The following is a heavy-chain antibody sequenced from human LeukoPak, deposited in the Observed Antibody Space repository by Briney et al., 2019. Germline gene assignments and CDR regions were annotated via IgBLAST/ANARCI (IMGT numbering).Heavy chain of an antibody. CDR1: GFTFSSYE. Sequence: PGGSLRLSCAASGFTFSSYEMNWVRQAPGKGLEWVSYISGRGSTIYYADSVKGRFSISRDNAKNSVYLQMNSLRAEDTAVYYCASYLKKTLDYWGQGTLVTVSS. CDR3: ASYLKKTLDY. J-gene: IGHJ4*02. V-gene: IGHV3-48*03. CDR2: ISGRGSTI. D-gene: IGHD3-10*01.